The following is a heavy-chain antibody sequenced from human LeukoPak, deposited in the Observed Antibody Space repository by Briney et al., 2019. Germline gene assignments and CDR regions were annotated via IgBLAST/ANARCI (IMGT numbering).Heavy chain of an antibody. J-gene: IGHJ4*02. D-gene: IGHD2-2*01. CDR1: GFTFSNYW. Sequence: GGSLRLSCAVYGFTFSNYWMSWVRQAPGKGLEWVANIKQDGSEKYYVDSVKGRFTISRDNAKKSVYLQMNSLRAEDTAVYYCATVRIVVVPAARALDYWGQGTLVTVSS. CDR3: ATVRIVVVPAARALDY. V-gene: IGHV3-7*01. CDR2: IKQDGSEK.